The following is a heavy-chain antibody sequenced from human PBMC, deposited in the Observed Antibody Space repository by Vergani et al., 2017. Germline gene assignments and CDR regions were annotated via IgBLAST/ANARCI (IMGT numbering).Heavy chain of an antibody. D-gene: IGHD6-13*01. CDR2: ISSSSGYI. CDR3: ARDLYSSSWINTDY. Sequence: EVQLLESGGGLVQPGGSLRLSCAASGFTFSSYAMSWVRQAPGKGLEWVSSISSSSGYIYYADSVKGRFTISRDNAKNSLYLQMNSLRAEDTAVYYCARDLYSSSWINTDYWGQGTLVTVSS. V-gene: IGHV3-21*01. J-gene: IGHJ4*02. CDR1: GFTFSSYA.